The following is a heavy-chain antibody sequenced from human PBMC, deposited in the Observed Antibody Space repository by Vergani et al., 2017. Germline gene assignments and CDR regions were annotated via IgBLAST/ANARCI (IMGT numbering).Heavy chain of an antibody. CDR2: ISYDRSNK. D-gene: IGHD5-24*01. Sequence: QVQLVKSGGGVVQPGRSLRLSCAASGFTFSSYGMHWVRQAPGKGLEWVAVISYDRSNKYYAASVKGRFTISRDTSKTTLYLQMNSLRAEDTAVDYCAKGPDGYNPPNWGQGTLVTVSS. J-gene: IGHJ4*02. CDR3: AKGPDGYNPPN. CDR1: GFTFSSYG. V-gene: IGHV3-30*18.